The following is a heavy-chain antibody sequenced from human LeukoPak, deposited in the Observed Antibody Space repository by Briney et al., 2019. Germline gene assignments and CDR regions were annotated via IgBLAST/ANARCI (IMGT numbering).Heavy chain of an antibody. J-gene: IGHJ4*02. CDR1: GGSISSSSYY. D-gene: IGHD4-17*01. V-gene: IGHV4-30-4*08. CDR3: ARSQSRYGDYDY. CDR2: IYYSRST. Sequence: SETLSLTCTVSGGSISSSSYYWGWIRQPPGKGLEWIGYIYYSRSTYYNPSLKSRVTISVDTSKNQFSLKLSSVTAADTAVYYCARSQSRYGDYDYWGQGTLVTVSS.